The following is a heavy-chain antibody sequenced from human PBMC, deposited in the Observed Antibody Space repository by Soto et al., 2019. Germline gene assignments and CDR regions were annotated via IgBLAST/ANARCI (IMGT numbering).Heavy chain of an antibody. J-gene: IGHJ5*02. Sequence: QVQLVQSGAEVKKPGSSVKVSCKASGGTFINYAINWVRLAPGQGLEWMGGIIPMFGMANYAQKFQARVTITADESTSTASMELGSLMSEDTAVYYCARAPIRYCNGARCYRYNWFDLWGQGALVTVSS. V-gene: IGHV1-69*12. D-gene: IGHD2-15*01. CDR2: IIPMFGMA. CDR1: GGTFINYA. CDR3: ARAPIRYCNGARCYRYNWFDL.